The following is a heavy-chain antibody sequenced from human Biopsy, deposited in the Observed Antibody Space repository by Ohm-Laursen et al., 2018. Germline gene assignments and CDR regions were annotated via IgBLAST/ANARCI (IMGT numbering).Heavy chain of an antibody. CDR3: ARDFFDSSGYFYYYNGVDL. J-gene: IGHJ6*02. CDR2: ISSSNDNT. Sequence: ASVKVSCKVSGFIFTSYGLSWVRQAPGQGLEWMGWISSSNDNTNYAQKFQGRVTMTADTSTSTAYMELRSLGSDDTAVYYCARDFFDSSGYFYYYNGVDLWGQGTTVTVSS. V-gene: IGHV1-18*01. D-gene: IGHD3-22*01. CDR1: GFIFTSYG.